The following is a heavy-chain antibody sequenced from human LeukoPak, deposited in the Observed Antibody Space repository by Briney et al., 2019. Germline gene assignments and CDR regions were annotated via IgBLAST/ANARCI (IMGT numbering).Heavy chain of an antibody. CDR1: GFTXTSSA. D-gene: IGHD3-10*01. V-gene: IGHV1-58*02. J-gene: IGHJ4*02. Sequence: SVKVSCKASGFTXTSSAMQWVRQARGQRLEWIGWIVVGSGNTNYAQKFQERVTITRDMSTSTAYMELSSLRSEDTAVYYCAALPYYYGSGSYYVDYWGQGTLVTVSS. CDR3: AALPYYYGSGSYYVDY. CDR2: IVVGSGNT.